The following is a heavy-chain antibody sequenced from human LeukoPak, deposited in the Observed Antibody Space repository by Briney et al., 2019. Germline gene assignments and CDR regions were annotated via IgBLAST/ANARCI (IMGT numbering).Heavy chain of an antibody. J-gene: IGHJ3*02. CDR2: INSDGSST. V-gene: IGHV3-74*01. Sequence: GGSLRLSCAASGFTFSGYWIHWVRQAPGKGLVWVSRINSDGSSTSYADSVKGRFTISRDNAKNTLYLQMNSLRAEDTAVYYCARPSGSYYYDAFDIWGQGTMVTVSS. CDR3: ARPSGSYYYDAFDI. D-gene: IGHD1-26*01. CDR1: GFTFSGYW.